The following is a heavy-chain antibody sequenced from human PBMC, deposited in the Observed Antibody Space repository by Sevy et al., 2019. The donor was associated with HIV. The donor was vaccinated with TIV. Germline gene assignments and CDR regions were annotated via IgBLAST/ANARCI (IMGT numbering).Heavy chain of an antibody. CDR3: ATDPIIVLLVTDGMDV. CDR1: GFTFTYAW. D-gene: IGHD2-8*02. V-gene: IGHV3-15*01. J-gene: IGHJ6*02. Sequence: GGSLRLSCAASGFTFTYAWMSWVRQAPGKGLEWVGRIKSKPDGGTTDYAAPVKGRFTISRDDSKNTVYLQMNSLKTADTAVYYCATDPIIVLLVTDGMDVWGQGTTVTVSS. CDR2: IKSKPDGGTT.